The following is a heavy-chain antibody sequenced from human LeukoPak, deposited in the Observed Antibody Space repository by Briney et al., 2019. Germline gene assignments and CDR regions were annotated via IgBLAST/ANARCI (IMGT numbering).Heavy chain of an antibody. Sequence: SETLSPTCAVYGGSFSGYYWSWIRQPPGKGLEWIGEINHSGSTNYNPSLKSRVTISVDTSKNQFSLKLSSVTAADTAVYYCARGLTGEYYFDYWGQGTLVTVSS. D-gene: IGHD7-27*01. CDR1: GGSFSGYY. V-gene: IGHV4-34*01. J-gene: IGHJ4*02. CDR2: INHSGST. CDR3: ARGLTGEYYFDY.